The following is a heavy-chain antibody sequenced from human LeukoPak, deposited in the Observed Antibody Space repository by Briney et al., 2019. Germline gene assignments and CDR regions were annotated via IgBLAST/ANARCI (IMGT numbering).Heavy chain of an antibody. V-gene: IGHV3-33*06. Sequence: GGSLRLSCTASGFTFSSYGMHWVRQAPGNGLEWVATIWYEERTKYYIDSVKGRFTISRDNSKNTFYLQMNSLRVDDTAIYYCAKEGIYLKSSLEDWGQGTLVTDSS. CDR2: IWYEERTK. CDR3: AKEGIYLKSSLED. CDR1: GFTFSSYG. J-gene: IGHJ4*02. D-gene: IGHD5-12*01.